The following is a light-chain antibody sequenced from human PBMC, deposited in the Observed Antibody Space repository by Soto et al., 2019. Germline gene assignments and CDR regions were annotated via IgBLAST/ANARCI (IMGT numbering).Light chain of an antibody. CDR1: QSISIY. CDR3: QQSYSIPPIT. V-gene: IGKV1-39*01. Sequence: DIQMTQSPSSLSASVGDRVTITCRASQSISIYLNWYQQKPGKAPKLLIYTASSLQSGVPSRFSGSGSGTDFTLTISSLQPEDFATYYCQQSYSIPPITFGQGTRLDIK. CDR2: TAS. J-gene: IGKJ5*01.